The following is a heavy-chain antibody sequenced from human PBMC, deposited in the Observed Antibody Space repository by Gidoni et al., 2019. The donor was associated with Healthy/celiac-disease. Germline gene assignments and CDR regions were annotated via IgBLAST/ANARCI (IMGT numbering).Heavy chain of an antibody. D-gene: IGHD1-26*01. V-gene: IGHV3-23*01. CDR1: GFTFSSYA. CDR2: ISGSGGST. CDR3: AKDYSGSHAFDI. J-gene: IGHJ3*02. Sequence: EVQLLESGGGLVQPGGSLRLSCAASGFTFSSYAMSWVRQAPGTGLEWVSAISGSGGSTYYADSVKGRFTISRDNSKNTLYLQMNSLRAEDTAVYYCAKDYSGSHAFDIWGQGTMVTVSS.